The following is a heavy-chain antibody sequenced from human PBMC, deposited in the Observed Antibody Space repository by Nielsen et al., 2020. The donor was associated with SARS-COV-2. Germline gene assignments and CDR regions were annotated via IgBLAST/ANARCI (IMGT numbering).Heavy chain of an antibody. CDR3: NLAGIAAAGADLGYNYFDY. CDR2: ISSSSSYI. D-gene: IGHD6-13*01. V-gene: IGHV3-21*01. J-gene: IGHJ4*02. Sequence: WIRQPPGKGLERVSSISSSSSYIYYADSVKGRFTISRDNAKNSLYLQMNSLRAEDTAVYYCNLAGIAAAGADLGYNYFDYWGQGTLVTVSS.